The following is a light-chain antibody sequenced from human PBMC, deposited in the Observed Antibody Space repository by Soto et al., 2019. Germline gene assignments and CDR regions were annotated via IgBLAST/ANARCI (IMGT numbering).Light chain of an antibody. CDR2: KVS. CDR3: MQGTHWPWT. J-gene: IGKJ1*01. V-gene: IGKV2-30*01. CDR1: QSLVSSDGDTY. Sequence: DVVVTQSPLSLPVTLGQPASISCRSSQSLVSSDGDTYLNWFQQRPGQSPRRLIYKVSNRDSGVPARFSGSGSGTDFTLKISRVEAEDVGVYYCMQGTHWPWTFGQGTKVEIK.